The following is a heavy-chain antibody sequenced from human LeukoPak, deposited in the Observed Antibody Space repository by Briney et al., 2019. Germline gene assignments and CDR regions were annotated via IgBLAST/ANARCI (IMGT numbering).Heavy chain of an antibody. J-gene: IGHJ4*02. CDR1: GGTFSSYA. CDR2: ISAYNGNT. D-gene: IGHD6-19*01. Sequence: ASVKVSCKASGGTFSSYAISWVRQAPGQGLEWMGRISAYNGNTNYAQKLQGRVTMTTDTSTSTAYMELRSLRSDDTAVYYCARVTRAVAAPDYWGQGTLVTVSS. CDR3: ARVTRAVAAPDY. V-gene: IGHV1-18*01.